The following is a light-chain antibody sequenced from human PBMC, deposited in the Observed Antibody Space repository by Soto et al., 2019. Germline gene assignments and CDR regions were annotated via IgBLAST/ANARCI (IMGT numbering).Light chain of an antibody. CDR1: SSNIGAGYD. CDR2: EVS. J-gene: IGLJ1*01. Sequence: QSVLTQPPSVSGAPGQRVTISCTGSSSNIGAGYDVNWYQQLPGTAPKLMIYEVSNRPSGVSNRFSGSKSGNTASLTISGLQAEDEADYYCNSYASSGTLVFGTGTKVTVL. CDR3: NSYASSGTLV. V-gene: IGLV1-40*01.